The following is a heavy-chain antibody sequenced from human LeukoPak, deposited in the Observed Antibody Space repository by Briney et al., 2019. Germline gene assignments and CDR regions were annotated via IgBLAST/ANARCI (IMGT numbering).Heavy chain of an antibody. V-gene: IGHV3-74*01. Sequence: GGSLRLPCAASGFTFSNYWMHWVRQAPGKGLVWVSRINSDGSVTNYADSVKGRFTISRDNAKNTLYLQMNSLTAEDTAVYYCARARGGTYFDYWGQGTLVTVSS. CDR2: INSDGSVT. CDR3: ARARGGTYFDY. D-gene: IGHD1-26*01. CDR1: GFTFSNYW. J-gene: IGHJ4*02.